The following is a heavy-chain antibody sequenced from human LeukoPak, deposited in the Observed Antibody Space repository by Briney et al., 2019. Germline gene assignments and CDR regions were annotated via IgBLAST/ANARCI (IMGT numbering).Heavy chain of an antibody. J-gene: IGHJ4*02. CDR3: ARGGSYYGSGSYPTSFDY. D-gene: IGHD3-10*01. V-gene: IGHV1-18*01. CDR2: ISAYNGNT. CDR1: GYTFTSYG. Sequence: ASVKVSCKASGYTFTSYGISWVRQAPGQGLEWMGWISAYNGNTNYAQKLQGRVTMTTDTSTSTAYMELRSLRSDDTAVYYCARGGSYYGSGSYPTSFDYWGQGTLVTVSS.